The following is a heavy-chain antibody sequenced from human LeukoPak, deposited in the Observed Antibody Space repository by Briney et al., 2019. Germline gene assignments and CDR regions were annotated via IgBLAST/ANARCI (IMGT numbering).Heavy chain of an antibody. CDR2: ISGSGGNT. CDR1: GFTFTSYA. J-gene: IGHJ3*02. D-gene: IGHD4-17*01. CDR3: ARGGDYGDDHDAFDI. V-gene: IGHV3-23*01. Sequence: GGSLRLSCAASGFTFTSYAMSWVRQAPGKGLEWVSTISGSGGNTYYADSVKGRFTISRDNSKNTLYLQMNSLRAEDTAVYYCARGGDYGDDHDAFDIWGQGTMVTVSS.